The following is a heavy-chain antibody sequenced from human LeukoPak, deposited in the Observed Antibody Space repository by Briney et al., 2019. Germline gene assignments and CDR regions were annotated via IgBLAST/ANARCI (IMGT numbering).Heavy chain of an antibody. CDR3: AKGGYCSSTSCLTYYYYYGMDV. CDR2: ISYDGSNK. J-gene: IGHJ6*02. Sequence: PGGSLGLSCAASGFTFSSYGMHWVRQAPGKGLEWVAVISYDGSNKYYADSVKGRFTISRDNSKNTLYLQMNSLRAEDTAVYYCAKGGYCSSTSCLTYYYYYGMDVWGQGTTVTVSS. V-gene: IGHV3-30*18. D-gene: IGHD2-2*01. CDR1: GFTFSSYG.